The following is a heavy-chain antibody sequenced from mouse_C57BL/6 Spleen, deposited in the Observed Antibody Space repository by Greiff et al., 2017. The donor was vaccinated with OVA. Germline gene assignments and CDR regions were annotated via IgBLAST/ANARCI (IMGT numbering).Heavy chain of an antibody. CDR3: ARLDYDYDDAHAMDY. CDR1: GYTFTDYY. V-gene: IGHV1-26*01. D-gene: IGHD2-4*01. J-gene: IGHJ4*01. Sequence: EVQLQQSGPELVKPGASVKISCKASGYTFTDYYMNWVKQSHGKSLEWIGDINPNNGGTSYNQKFKGKATLTVDKSSSTAYMELRSLTSEDSAVYYCARLDYDYDDAHAMDYWGQGTSVTVSS. CDR2: INPNNGGT.